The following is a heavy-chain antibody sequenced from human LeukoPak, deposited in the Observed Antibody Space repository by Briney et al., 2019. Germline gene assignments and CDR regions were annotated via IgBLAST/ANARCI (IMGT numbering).Heavy chain of an antibody. CDR1: GGTFSSYA. V-gene: IGHV1-69*05. J-gene: IGHJ4*02. D-gene: IGHD3-3*01. Sequence: SVRVSCKASGGTFSSYAISWVRQAPGQGLEWMGGIIPIFGTANYAQKFQGRVTITTDESTSTAYMELSSLRSEDTAVYYCASSPFWSGYLDYWGQGTLVTVSS. CDR2: IIPIFGTA. CDR3: ASSPFWSGYLDY.